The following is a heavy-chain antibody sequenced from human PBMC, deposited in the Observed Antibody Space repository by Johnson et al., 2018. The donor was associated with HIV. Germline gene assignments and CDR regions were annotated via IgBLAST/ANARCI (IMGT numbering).Heavy chain of an antibody. CDR3: AKDQWSSSWTNDAFDI. D-gene: IGHD6-13*01. J-gene: IGHJ3*02. V-gene: IGHV3-23*04. CDR2: ISHSANST. Sequence: VQLVESGGGLVQPGGSLRLSCAASGFTFSNFAMNWVRQAPGKGLEWVSTISHSANSTYYSDSVKGRFTISRDNSKNTLYLQMNSLRAEDTAVYYCAKDQWSSSWTNDAFDIWGRGTMVTVSS. CDR1: GFTFSNFA.